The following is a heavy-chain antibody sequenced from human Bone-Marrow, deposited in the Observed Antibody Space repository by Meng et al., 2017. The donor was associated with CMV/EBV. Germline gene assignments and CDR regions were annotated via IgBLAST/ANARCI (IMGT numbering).Heavy chain of an antibody. Sequence: GGSLRLSCAASGFTFSSYAMHWVRQAPGKGLEWVAVISYDGSNKYYADSVKGRFTISRDNSKNTLYLQMNSMRPEDTAVYDCARAGLFDYRGQGTQVTVSS. V-gene: IGHV3-30-3*01. D-gene: IGHD3-10*01. CDR2: ISYDGSNK. J-gene: IGHJ4*02. CDR3: ARAGLFDY. CDR1: GFTFSSYA.